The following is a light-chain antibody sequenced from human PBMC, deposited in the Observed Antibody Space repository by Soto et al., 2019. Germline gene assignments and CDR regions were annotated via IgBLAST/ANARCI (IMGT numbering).Light chain of an antibody. J-gene: IGLJ7*01. CDR1: SGHSSYA. CDR2: LNSDGSH. Sequence: QPVLTQSPSATASLGASVKLTCTLSSGHSSYAIAWHQQQPETGPRYLMKLNSDGSHNKGDGIPDRFSGSSSGAERYLTISSLQSEDEADYYCQTWGTGIVVFGGGTQLTVL. V-gene: IGLV4-69*01. CDR3: QTWGTGIVV.